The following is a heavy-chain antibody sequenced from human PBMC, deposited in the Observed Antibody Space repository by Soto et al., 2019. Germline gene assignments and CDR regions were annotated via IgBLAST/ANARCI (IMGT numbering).Heavy chain of an antibody. J-gene: IGHJ6*02. D-gene: IGHD3-22*01. CDR1: GGTFSSYA. CDR2: IIPIFGIA. V-gene: IGHV1-69*01. Sequence: QVQLVQSGAEVKKPGSSVKVSCKASGGTFSSYAISWVRQAPGQGLEWMGGIIPIFGIANYAQKFQGRVTITADESTSTAYMELSSLRSEDTAVYYCARDTNNHYYHSNRGMDVWGQGTTVTVSS. CDR3: ARDTNNHYYHSNRGMDV.